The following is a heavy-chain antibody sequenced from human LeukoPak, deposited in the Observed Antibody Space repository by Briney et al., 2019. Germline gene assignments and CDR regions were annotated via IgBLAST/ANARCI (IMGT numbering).Heavy chain of an antibody. D-gene: IGHD3-22*01. CDR2: IYSDGRT. V-gene: IGHV3-53*01. Sequence: GGSLRLSCAASGFIVSNKYMTWVRQAPGKGLEWVSLIYSDGRTYYADSVRGRFTISRDNSKNTLYHQMNSLRAEDTAVYYCAREWRELLRGYYFNYFDYWGQGTLVTVSS. CDR1: GFIVSNKY. CDR3: AREWRELLRGYYFNYFDY. J-gene: IGHJ4*02.